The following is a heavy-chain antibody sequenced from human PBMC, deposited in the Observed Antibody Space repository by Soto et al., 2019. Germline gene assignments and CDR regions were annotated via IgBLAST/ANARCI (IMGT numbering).Heavy chain of an antibody. CDR2: IWYDGSNK. J-gene: IGHJ3*02. D-gene: IGHD1-1*01. Sequence: QVQLVESGGGVVQPGRSLRLSCAASRFTFTIYGMHWVRQAPGKGLEWVAVIWYDGSNKYYADSVKGRFTISRDNSKNTLYLQMNSRRAEDSAVYYCAMEERATTPPGVPAAFDIWGQGTRVTVSS. CDR1: RFTFTIYG. CDR3: AMEERATTPPGVPAAFDI. V-gene: IGHV3-33*01.